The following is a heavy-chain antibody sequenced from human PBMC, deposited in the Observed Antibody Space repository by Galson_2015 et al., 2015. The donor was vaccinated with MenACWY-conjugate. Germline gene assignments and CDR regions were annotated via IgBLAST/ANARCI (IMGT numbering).Heavy chain of an antibody. CDR2: IKQDGSEK. D-gene: IGHD2-2*01. V-gene: IGHV3-7*03. Sequence: SLRLSCAASGFIFNNYWMSWVRQVPGKGPEWVANIKQDGSEKYYVDSVRGRFTISRDNAKNSLYLQMNSLRAEDTAVYYCARDLGFYCSRNDCYSPYWGQGTEVTVSS. J-gene: IGHJ4*02. CDR1: GFIFNNYW. CDR3: ARDLGFYCSRNDCYSPY.